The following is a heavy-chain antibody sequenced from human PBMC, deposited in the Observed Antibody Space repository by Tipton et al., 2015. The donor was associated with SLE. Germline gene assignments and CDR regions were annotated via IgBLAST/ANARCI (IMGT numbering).Heavy chain of an antibody. V-gene: IGHV3-7*01. CDR3: ARETAFDDALDI. J-gene: IGHJ3*02. CDR1: GFTFSSYW. CDR2: IKQDGSEK. Sequence: SLRLSCAASGFTFSSYWMSWVRQAPGKGLEWVANIKQDGSEKYYVDSVKGRFTISRDNAKNSLYLQMNSLGVEDTAVYYCARETAFDDALDIWGQGTMVTVSS. D-gene: IGHD3-3*02.